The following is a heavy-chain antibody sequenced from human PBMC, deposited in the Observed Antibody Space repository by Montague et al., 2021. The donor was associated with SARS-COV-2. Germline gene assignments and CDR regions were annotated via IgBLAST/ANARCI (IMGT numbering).Heavy chain of an antibody. CDR1: GFTFSNYW. CDR2: TKQDGSEI. V-gene: IGHV3-7*01. CDR3: ARVSEGESNNSQYRAFDI. Sequence: SLRLSCAASGFTFSNYWLSWVRQAPGMGLEWVANTKQDGSEIDYLDSVKGRFTISRDNSKNSLSLQMNSLRAEDTALYFCARVSEGESNNSQYRAFDIWGQGTMVTVSS. J-gene: IGHJ3*02. D-gene: IGHD1-1*01.